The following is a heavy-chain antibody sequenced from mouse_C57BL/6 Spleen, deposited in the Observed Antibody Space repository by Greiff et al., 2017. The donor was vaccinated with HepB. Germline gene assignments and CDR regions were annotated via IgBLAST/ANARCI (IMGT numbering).Heavy chain of an antibody. D-gene: IGHD1-1*01. CDR3: ARRDYGSSPFAY. V-gene: IGHV1-55*01. CDR2: IYPGSGST. CDR1: GYTFTSYW. J-gene: IGHJ3*01. Sequence: QVHVKQPGAELVKPGASVKMSCKASGYTFTSYWITWVKQRPGQGLEWIGDIYPGSGSTNYNEKFKSKATLTVDTSSSTAYMQLSSLTSEDSAVYYCARRDYGSSPFAYWGQGTLVTVSA.